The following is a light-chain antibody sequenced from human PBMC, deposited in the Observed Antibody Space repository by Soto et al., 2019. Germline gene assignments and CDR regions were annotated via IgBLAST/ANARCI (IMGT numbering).Light chain of an antibody. Sequence: DIQMTQSPSTLSASVGDRVTITCRASQSISSWLAWYQQKPGKAPKLLIYDASSLQSGVPSRFGGSGSGTDFSLTISSLQPEDFATYYCQQSSSTPWTFGQGTKVDIK. CDR2: DAS. V-gene: IGKV1-5*01. CDR1: QSISSW. J-gene: IGKJ1*01. CDR3: QQSSSTPWT.